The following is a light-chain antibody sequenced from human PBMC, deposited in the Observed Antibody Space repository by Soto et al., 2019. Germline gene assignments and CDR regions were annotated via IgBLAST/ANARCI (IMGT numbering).Light chain of an antibody. CDR3: AAWDDSLNGVL. CDR2: SNN. CDR1: SSNIGNNT. Sequence: QSVLTQPPSASGTPGQRVTISCSGSSSNIGNNTVNWYQQLPGTAPKLLLYSNNQRPSGVPDRFSGSKSGTSASLAISGLQSEDEADYYCAAWDDSLNGVLFGGGTKLTVL. V-gene: IGLV1-44*01. J-gene: IGLJ2*01.